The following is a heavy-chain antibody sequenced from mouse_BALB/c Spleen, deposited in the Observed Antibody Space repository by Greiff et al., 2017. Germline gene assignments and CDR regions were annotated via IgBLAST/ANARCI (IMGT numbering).Heavy chain of an antibody. J-gene: IGHJ1*01. D-gene: IGHD3-1*01. CDR1: GFAFSSYD. Sequence: EVQVVESGGGLVKPGGSLKLSCAASGFAFSSYDMSWVRQTPEKRLEWVAYISSGGGSTYYPDTVKGRFTISRDNAKNTLYLQMSSLKSEDTAMYYCARRGYGYWYFDVWGAGTTVTVSS. CDR2: ISSGGGST. CDR3: ARRGYGYWYFDV. V-gene: IGHV5-12-1*01.